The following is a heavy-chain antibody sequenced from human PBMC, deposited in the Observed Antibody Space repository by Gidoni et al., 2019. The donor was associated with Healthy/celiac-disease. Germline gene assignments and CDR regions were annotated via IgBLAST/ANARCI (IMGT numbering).Heavy chain of an antibody. Sequence: EVQLVESGGGLVQPGGSLRLSCAASGFTFSSYSMNWVRQAPGKGLEWVSYISSSSSTIYYADSVKGRFTISRDNAKNSLYLQMNSLRAEDTAVYYCARGSRTKSVDIVATLSFYWGQGTLVTVSS. CDR3: ARGSRTKSVDIVATLSFY. CDR2: ISSSSSTI. D-gene: IGHD5-12*01. J-gene: IGHJ4*02. V-gene: IGHV3-48*04. CDR1: GFTFSSYS.